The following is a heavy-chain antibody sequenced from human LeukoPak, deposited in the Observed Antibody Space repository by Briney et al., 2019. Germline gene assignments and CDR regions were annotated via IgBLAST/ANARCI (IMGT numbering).Heavy chain of an antibody. CDR3: ARTQIFGVVTGWFDP. Sequence: ASETLSLTCTVSGGSISSSNYYWGWVRQPPGKGLEWIGSIFYSGSTYYNPSLKSRVTISVDTSKNQFSLKLSSVTAADTAVYYCARTQIFGVVTGWFDPWGQGTLATVSS. D-gene: IGHD3-3*01. J-gene: IGHJ5*02. V-gene: IGHV4-39*07. CDR2: IFYSGST. CDR1: GGSISSSNYY.